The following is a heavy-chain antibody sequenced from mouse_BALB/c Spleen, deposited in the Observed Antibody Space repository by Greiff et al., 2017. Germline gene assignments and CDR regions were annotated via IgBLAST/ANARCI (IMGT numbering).Heavy chain of an antibody. CDR1: GFTFSSYT. Sequence: DVMLVESGGGLVKPGGSLKLSCAASGFTFSSYTMSWVRQTPEKRLEWVATISSGGGNSYYPDSVKGRFTISRDNAKNNLDLQMSSLRSEDTALYYCARCPYYYGSSDYFDYWGQGTTRTVSS. D-gene: IGHD1-1*01. CDR2: ISSGGGNS. J-gene: IGHJ2*01. CDR3: ARCPYYYGSSDYFDY. V-gene: IGHV5-9*03.